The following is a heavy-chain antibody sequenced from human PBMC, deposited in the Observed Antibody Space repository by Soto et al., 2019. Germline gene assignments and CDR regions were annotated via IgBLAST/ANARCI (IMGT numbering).Heavy chain of an antibody. D-gene: IGHD1-26*01. CDR1: GFTLSSYA. J-gene: IGHJ4*02. CDR2: ISYDGSNK. V-gene: IGHV3-30-3*01. CDR3: ARDPPIWLGATHYFDY. Sequence: QVQLVESGGGVVQPGRSLRLSCAASGFTLSSYAMHWVRQAPGKGLEWVAVISYDGSNKYYADSVKGRFTISRDNSKNTLYLQMNSLRAEDTAVYYCARDPPIWLGATHYFDYWGQGTLVTVSS.